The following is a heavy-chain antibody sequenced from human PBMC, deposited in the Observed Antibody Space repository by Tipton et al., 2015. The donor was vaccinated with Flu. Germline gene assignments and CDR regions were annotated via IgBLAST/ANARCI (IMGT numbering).Heavy chain of an antibody. Sequence: TLSLTCTVSGGSLSSYFWSWIRQPAGKGLEWIGRIYPSGNTNYNPSLQSRIIMSRDMSKNEFSLRLSSVTAADTAMFYCARGLGEYDTSGNYGLDVWGQGTTVTVSS. CDR1: GGSLSSYF. CDR3: ARGLGEYDTSGNYGLDV. CDR2: IYPSGNT. V-gene: IGHV4-4*07. J-gene: IGHJ6*02. D-gene: IGHD2/OR15-2a*01.